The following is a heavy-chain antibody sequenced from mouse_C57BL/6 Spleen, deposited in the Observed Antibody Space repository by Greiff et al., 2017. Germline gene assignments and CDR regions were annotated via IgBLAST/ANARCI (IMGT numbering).Heavy chain of an antibody. CDR3: ARTRDTTVVARGYFDV. Sequence: EVQRVESGPELVKPGASVKISCKASGYSFTDYNMNWVKQSNGKSLEWIGVINPNYGTTSYNQKFKGKATLTVDQSSSTAYMQLNSLTSEDSAVYYCARTRDTTVVARGYFDVWGTGTTVTVSS. CDR1: GYSFTDYN. V-gene: IGHV1-39*01. J-gene: IGHJ1*03. D-gene: IGHD1-1*01. CDR2: INPNYGTT.